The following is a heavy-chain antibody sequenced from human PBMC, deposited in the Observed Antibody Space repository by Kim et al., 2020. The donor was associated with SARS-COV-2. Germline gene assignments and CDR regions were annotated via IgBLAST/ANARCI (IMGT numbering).Heavy chain of an antibody. J-gene: IGHJ4*02. CDR2: INHSGST. V-gene: IGHV4-34*01. CDR3: ARYIAAAEGLFDY. CDR1: GGSFSGYY. D-gene: IGHD6-13*01. Sequence: SETLSLTCAVYGGSFSGYYWSWIRQPPGKGLEWIGEINHSGSTNYNPSLKSRVTISVDTSKNQFSLKLSSVTAADTAVYYCARYIAAAEGLFDYWGQGTLVTVSS.